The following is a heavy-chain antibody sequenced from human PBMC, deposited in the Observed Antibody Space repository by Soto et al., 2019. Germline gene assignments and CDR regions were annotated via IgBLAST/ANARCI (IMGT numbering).Heavy chain of an antibody. D-gene: IGHD2-21*02. Sequence: QVQLQESGPGLVKPSQTLSLTCTVSGGSISSGGYYWTWIRQHPGKGLEWIGYIYYSGSTNYNPSLKSRFTISVDTSKNQFSLKLSSVTAADTAVYYCARVCGGDCHYGMDVWGQGTTVTVSS. CDR3: ARVCGGDCHYGMDV. CDR2: IYYSGST. V-gene: IGHV4-31*03. CDR1: GGSISSGGYY. J-gene: IGHJ6*02.